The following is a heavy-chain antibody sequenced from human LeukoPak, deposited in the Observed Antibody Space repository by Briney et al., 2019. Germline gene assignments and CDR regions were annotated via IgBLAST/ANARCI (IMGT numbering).Heavy chain of an antibody. D-gene: IGHD2-2*01. CDR2: IKKDGSEK. CDR3: ARDRCSSISCFALDY. Sequence: GGSLRLSCAASGFTFSSYWMSWVRQAPGKGLEWVANIKKDGSEKYYVDSVKGRFTIFRDNAKNSLYLQMNSLRAEDTAVYYCARDRCSSISCFALDYWGQGTLVTVSS. J-gene: IGHJ4*02. V-gene: IGHV3-7*01. CDR1: GFTFSSYW.